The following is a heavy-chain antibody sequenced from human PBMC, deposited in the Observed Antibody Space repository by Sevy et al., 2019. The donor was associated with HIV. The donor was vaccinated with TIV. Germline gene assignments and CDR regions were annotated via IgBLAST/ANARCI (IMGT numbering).Heavy chain of an antibody. CDR3: ARKRGKYAGYYYYYMDV. Sequence: GGSLRLSCAASGFTFSSYWMSWVHQAPGKGLEWVANIKQDGSEKYYVDSVKGRFTISRDNAKNSLYLQMNSLRAEDTAVYYCARKRGKYAGYYYYYMDVWGKGTTVTVSS. CDR1: GFTFSSYW. V-gene: IGHV3-7*01. CDR2: IKQDGSEK. J-gene: IGHJ6*03.